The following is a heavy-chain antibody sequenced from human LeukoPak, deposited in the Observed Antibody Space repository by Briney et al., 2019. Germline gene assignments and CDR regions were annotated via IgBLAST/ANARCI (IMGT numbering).Heavy chain of an antibody. CDR3: ARARPEEYSSSAVFDY. Sequence: GSLRLSCAASGFTFSSYGMHWVRQAPGKGLEWIGEINHSGSTNYNPSLKSRVTVSVDTSKNQFSLKLSSVTAADTAVYYCARARPEEYSSSAVFDYWGQGTLVTVSS. J-gene: IGHJ4*02. CDR1: GFTFSSYG. V-gene: IGHV4-34*01. D-gene: IGHD6-6*01. CDR2: INHSGST.